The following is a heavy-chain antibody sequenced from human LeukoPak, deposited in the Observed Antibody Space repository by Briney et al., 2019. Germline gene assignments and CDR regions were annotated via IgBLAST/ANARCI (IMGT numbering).Heavy chain of an antibody. D-gene: IGHD3-10*01. CDR2: ISYDGSNK. CDR3: ASDMVRGVITFNFDY. Sequence: GGSLRLSCAASGFTFSSYAMLWVRQAPGKGLEWVAVISYDGSNKYYADSVKGRFTISRDNSKNTLYLQMNSLRAEDTAVYYCASDMVRGVITFNFDYWGQGTLVTVSS. V-gene: IGHV3-30*04. CDR1: GFTFSSYA. J-gene: IGHJ4*02.